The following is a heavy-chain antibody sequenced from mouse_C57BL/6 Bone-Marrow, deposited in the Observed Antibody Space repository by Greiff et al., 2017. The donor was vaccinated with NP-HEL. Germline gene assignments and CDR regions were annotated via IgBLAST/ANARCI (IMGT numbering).Heavy chain of an antibody. V-gene: IGHV1-18*01. CDR1: GYTFTDYN. CDR2: INPNNGGT. Sequence: EVKLQESGPELVKPGASVKIPCKASGYTFTDYNMDWVKQSHGKSLEWIGDINPNNGGTIYNQKFKGKATLTVDKSSSTAYMELRSLTSEDTAVYYCARNYYRLYWYFDVWGTGTTVTVSS. D-gene: IGHD2-14*01. J-gene: IGHJ1*03. CDR3: ARNYYRLYWYFDV.